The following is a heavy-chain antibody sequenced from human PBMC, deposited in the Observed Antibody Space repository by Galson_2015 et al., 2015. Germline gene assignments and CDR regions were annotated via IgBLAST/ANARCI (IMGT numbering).Heavy chain of an antibody. D-gene: IGHD6-19*01. J-gene: IGHJ6*02. CDR3: ARDIPYSSGWYGDYYGMDV. Sequence: ETLSRTCTVSGGSISSGGYYWSWIRRPPGKGLEWIGYIYYSGSTNYNPSLKSRVTISVDTSKNQFSLKLSSVTAADTAVYYCARDIPYSSGWYGDYYGMDVWGQGTTVTVSS. V-gene: IGHV4-61*08. CDR2: IYYSGST. CDR1: GGSISSGGYY.